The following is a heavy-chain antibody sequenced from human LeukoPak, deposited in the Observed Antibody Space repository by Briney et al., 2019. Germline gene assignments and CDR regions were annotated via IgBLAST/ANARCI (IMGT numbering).Heavy chain of an antibody. D-gene: IGHD6-13*01. V-gene: IGHV1-18*01. CDR2: ISAYNGNT. CDR1: GYTFTSYG. CDR3: ARVVGSSSWYPYYYYYMDV. Sequence: ASVKVSCKASGYTFTSYGISWVRQAPGQGLEWMGWISAYNGNTNYAQKLQGRVTMTTDTSTGTAYMELRSLRSDDTAVYYCARVVGSSSWYPYYYYYMDVWGKGTTVTVSS. J-gene: IGHJ6*03.